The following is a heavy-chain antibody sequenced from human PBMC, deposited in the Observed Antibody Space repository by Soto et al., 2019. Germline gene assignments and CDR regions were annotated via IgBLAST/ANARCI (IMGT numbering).Heavy chain of an antibody. CDR3: AKRRGDGYFDL. CDR1: GFTFSNFA. V-gene: IGHV3-23*01. J-gene: IGHJ2*01. Sequence: EVQLLESGGGLVQPGGSLRLSCAASGFTFSNFAMGWVRRAPGKGLEWVSAIGGTSGSTYYADSVKSRFTSSRDNSKNTLSLQMNSLRAEDTAIYYCAKRRGDGYFDLWGRGTLVTVSS. CDR2: IGGTSGST. D-gene: IGHD7-27*01.